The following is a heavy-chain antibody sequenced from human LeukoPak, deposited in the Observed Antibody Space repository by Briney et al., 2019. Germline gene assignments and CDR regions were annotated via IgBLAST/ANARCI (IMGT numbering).Heavy chain of an antibody. CDR3: GGPNPLLERPSAMDV. J-gene: IGHJ6*02. CDR2: IKQDGSEK. Sequence: ETLSLTCAVSGGSISSSNWWSWVRQPPGKGLEWVANIKQDGSEKHYVDPVKGRFTISRDNAKNSLYLQMNSLRAEDTAVYYCGGPNPLLERPSAMDVWGQGTTVTVSS. D-gene: IGHD3-3*01. CDR1: GGSISSSNW. V-gene: IGHV3-7*01.